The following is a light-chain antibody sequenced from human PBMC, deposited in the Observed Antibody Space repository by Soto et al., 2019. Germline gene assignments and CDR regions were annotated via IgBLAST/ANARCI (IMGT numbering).Light chain of an antibody. J-gene: IGLJ2*01. Sequence: QSALTQPASVSGSPGQSITISCTGTSSDVGGYNYVSWYQQHPGKAPKLMIYEVSNRPSGVSKRFSGSKSGNTASLTISGLQAEYEADYYCSSYTTSSTLVVFGGGTQLTVL. CDR2: EVS. CDR1: SSDVGGYNY. CDR3: SSYTTSSTLVV. V-gene: IGLV2-14*01.